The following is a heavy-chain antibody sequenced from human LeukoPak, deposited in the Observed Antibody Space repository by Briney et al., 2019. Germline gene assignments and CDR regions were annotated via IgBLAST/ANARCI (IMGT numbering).Heavy chain of an antibody. Sequence: PGGSLRLSCAASGFTFSSYSINWVRQAPGKGLEWVSYISSSSSIIFYADSVKGRFTISRDNAKNSLYLQMNSLRAEDTAVYYCAKDRYSGYDYGYYYFGMDVWGQGTTVTVSS. CDR3: AKDRYSGYDYGYYYFGMDV. D-gene: IGHD5-12*01. CDR2: ISSSSSII. J-gene: IGHJ6*02. V-gene: IGHV3-48*01. CDR1: GFTFSSYS.